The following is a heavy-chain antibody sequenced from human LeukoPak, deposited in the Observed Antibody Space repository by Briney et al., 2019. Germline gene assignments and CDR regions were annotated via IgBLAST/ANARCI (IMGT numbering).Heavy chain of an antibody. D-gene: IGHD2-21*02. V-gene: IGHV3-30*02. CDR2: IRFDGSNK. Sequence: GGSLRLSCAASGFTFSSYGMHWVRQAPGKGLEWVAFIRFDGSNKYYADSVKGRFTISRDNSKLYLQMNGLRAEDTSVYYCAKGNCGGDCYTYYYFYMDVWGKGTTVTVSS. CDR3: AKGNCGGDCYTYYYFYMDV. J-gene: IGHJ6*03. CDR1: GFTFSSYG.